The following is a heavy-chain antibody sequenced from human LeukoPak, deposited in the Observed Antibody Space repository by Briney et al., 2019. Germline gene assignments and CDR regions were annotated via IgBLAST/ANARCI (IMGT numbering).Heavy chain of an antibody. J-gene: IGHJ4*02. D-gene: IGHD2-21*02. Sequence: GRSLRLSCAASGFTFSSCAMHWVRQAPGKGLEWVAVISYDGSNKYYADSVKGRFTISRDNSKNTLYLQMNSLRAEDTAVYYCARAATYCGGDCYNFFDYWGQGTLVTVSS. CDR1: GFTFSSCA. V-gene: IGHV3-30*01. CDR2: ISYDGSNK. CDR3: ARAATYCGGDCYNFFDY.